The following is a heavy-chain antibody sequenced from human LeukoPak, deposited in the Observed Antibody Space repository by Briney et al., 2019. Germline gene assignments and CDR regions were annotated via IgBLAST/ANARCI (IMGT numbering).Heavy chain of an antibody. V-gene: IGHV4-39*07. CDR2: VYYSGTT. D-gene: IGHD3-10*01. Sequence: PSETLSLTCSVSGDSISLCVYYWGWIRQPPGKALEWIVSVYYSGTTSYNPSLKSRVTISVDTSKNQFSLQLSSVTAADTAVYYCAREGRGLRHAFDICGQGTMVTVSS. CDR1: GDSISLCVYY. J-gene: IGHJ3*02. CDR3: AREGRGLRHAFDI.